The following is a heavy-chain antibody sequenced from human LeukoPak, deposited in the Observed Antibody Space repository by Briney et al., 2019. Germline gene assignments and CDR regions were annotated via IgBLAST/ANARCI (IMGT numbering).Heavy chain of an antibody. D-gene: IGHD6-19*01. V-gene: IGHV3-23*01. Sequence: LSGGSLRLSCAASGFTFSSYAMSWVRQAPGKGLEWVSAISGSGGSTYYADSVKGRFTISRDNSKNTLYLQMNSLRAEDTAVYYCARNPTSGWSLPYYFDYWGQGTLVTVSS. CDR1: GFTFSSYA. J-gene: IGHJ4*02. CDR3: ARNPTSGWSLPYYFDY. CDR2: ISGSGGST.